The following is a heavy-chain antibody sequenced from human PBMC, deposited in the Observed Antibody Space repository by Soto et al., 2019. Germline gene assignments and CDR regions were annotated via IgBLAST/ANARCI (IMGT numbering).Heavy chain of an antibody. CDR2: IYTSGST. D-gene: IGHD2-15*01. V-gene: IGHV4-4*07. J-gene: IGHJ4*02. CDR3: ARDPPQYCSGGSCYSLGLDY. Sequence: SETLSLTCTVSGGSISSYYWSWIRQPAGKGLEWIGRIYTSGSTNYNPSLKSRVTMSVDTSKNQFSLKLSSVTAADTAVYYCARDPPQYCSGGSCYSLGLDYWGQGTLVTAPQ. CDR1: GGSISSYY.